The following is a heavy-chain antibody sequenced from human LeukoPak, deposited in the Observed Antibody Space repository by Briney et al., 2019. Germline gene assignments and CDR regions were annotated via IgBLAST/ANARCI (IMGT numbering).Heavy chain of an antibody. CDR2: IIPILGIA. J-gene: IGHJ5*02. CDR1: GGTFSSYT. V-gene: IGHV1-69*02. D-gene: IGHD6-13*01. Sequence: ASVKVSCKASGGTFSSYTISWVRQAPGQGLEWMGRIIPILGIANYAQKFQGRVTITADKSTSTAYMELSSLRSEDTAVYYCAGGGPSAAGKDHWFDPWGQGTLVTVSS. CDR3: AGGGPSAAGKDHWFDP.